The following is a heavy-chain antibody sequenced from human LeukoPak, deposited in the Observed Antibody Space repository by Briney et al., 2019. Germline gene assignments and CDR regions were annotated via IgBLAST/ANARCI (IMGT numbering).Heavy chain of an antibody. CDR3: ARVGAPGSHDLGGLAY. V-gene: IGHV6-1*01. D-gene: IGHD3-10*01. J-gene: IGHJ4*02. CDR2: TYYRSKWYN. CDR1: GNSVSSNSAA. Sequence: SQTLSLTCAISGNSVSSNSAAWNWIRQSPWRGLEWLERTYYRSKWYNDYAVSVKSRITINPDTSKNQFPLQLNSVTPEDTAVYYCARVGAPGSHDLGGLAYWGQGTLVTVSS.